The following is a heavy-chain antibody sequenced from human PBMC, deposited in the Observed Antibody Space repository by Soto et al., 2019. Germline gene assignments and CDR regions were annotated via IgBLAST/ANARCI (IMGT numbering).Heavy chain of an antibody. Sequence: GGSLRLSCAASGFTFSNYAMSWVRQAPGKGLEWVSAISGGDGTTYYADSVRGRFTISRDDSQNTLYVQMNSLRAEDTALYYCAKDYGDNPFDYWGQGTLVTVSS. J-gene: IGHJ4*02. CDR2: ISGGDGTT. CDR3: AKDYGDNPFDY. CDR1: GFTFSNYA. D-gene: IGHD4-17*01. V-gene: IGHV3-23*01.